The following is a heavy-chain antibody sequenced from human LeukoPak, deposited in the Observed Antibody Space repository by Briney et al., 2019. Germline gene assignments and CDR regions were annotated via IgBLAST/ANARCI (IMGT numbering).Heavy chain of an antibody. V-gene: IGHV1-46*01. D-gene: IGHD1-26*01. CDR2: INPSGGST. CDR1: GYTFTSYY. J-gene: IGHJ4*02. Sequence: ASVKVSCKASGYTFTSYYMHWVRQAPGQGLEWMGIINPSGGSTSYAQKFQGRVTMTRDTSTSTVYMELSSLRSEDTAVHYCATLARTTLYNDYWGQGTLVTVSS. CDR3: ATLARTTLYNDY.